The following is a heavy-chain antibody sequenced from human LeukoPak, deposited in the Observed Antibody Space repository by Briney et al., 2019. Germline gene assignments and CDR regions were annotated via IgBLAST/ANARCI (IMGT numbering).Heavy chain of an antibody. CDR3: AKDRGALRGALDY. Sequence: PGGSLRLSCAASGFTFSSYAMSWVRQAPGKGLEWVSTIIGGGGSTYYADPVKGRFTISRDNSKNTLFLQMNSLRAEDTAVYYCAKDRGALRGALDYWGQGTLVTVSS. CDR2: IIGGGGST. J-gene: IGHJ4*02. V-gene: IGHV3-23*01. D-gene: IGHD3-10*01. CDR1: GFTFSSYA.